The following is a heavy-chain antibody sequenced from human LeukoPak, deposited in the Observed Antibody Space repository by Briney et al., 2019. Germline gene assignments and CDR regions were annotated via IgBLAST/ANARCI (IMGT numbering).Heavy chain of an antibody. J-gene: IGHJ4*02. V-gene: IGHV3-23*01. CDR1: GFTFSSYG. CDR3: AKTLGYCSGGSCHSGVIDY. D-gene: IGHD2-15*01. Sequence: GGALRLSCAASGFTFSSYGMSWVRQAPGKGLEWVSAISGSGGSTYYADSMKGRFTISRDNSKNTLYLQMNSLRAEDTAVYYCAKTLGYCSGGSCHSGVIDYWGQGTLVTVSS. CDR2: ISGSGGST.